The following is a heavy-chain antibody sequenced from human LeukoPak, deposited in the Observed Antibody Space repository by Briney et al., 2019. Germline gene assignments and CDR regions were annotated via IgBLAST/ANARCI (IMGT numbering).Heavy chain of an antibody. Sequence: SETLSLTCTVSGGSISSYYWSWIRQPPGKGLEWIGYIYYSGSTNYNPSLKSRVTISVDTSKNQFSLKLSSMTAADTAVYYCARGIAAAGDFDYWGQGTLVTLSS. CDR3: ARGIAAAGDFDY. CDR2: IYYSGST. D-gene: IGHD6-13*01. CDR1: GGSISSYY. V-gene: IGHV4-59*01. J-gene: IGHJ4*02.